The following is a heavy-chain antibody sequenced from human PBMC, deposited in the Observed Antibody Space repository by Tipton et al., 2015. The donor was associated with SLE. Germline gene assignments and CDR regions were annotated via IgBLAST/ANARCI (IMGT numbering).Heavy chain of an antibody. V-gene: IGHV4-59*11. CDR1: GGSISSHY. CDR2: IHYSGST. CDR3: ARQRWGSSSRYYFDY. Sequence: TLSLTCTVSGGSISSHYWTWIRPPPGKGLEWIGYIHYSGSTSYNPSLKSRVTISVDTSNNHFSLKLTSVTAADTAVYYCARQRWGSSSRYYFDYWGQGTLVTVSS. D-gene: IGHD6-6*01. J-gene: IGHJ4*02.